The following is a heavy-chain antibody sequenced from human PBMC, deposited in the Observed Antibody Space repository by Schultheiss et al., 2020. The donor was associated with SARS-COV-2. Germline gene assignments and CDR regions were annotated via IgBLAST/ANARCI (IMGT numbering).Heavy chain of an antibody. D-gene: IGHD1-1*01. CDR2: ISSSSSYT. CDR1: GFTLGRYS. J-gene: IGHJ5*02. V-gene: IGHV3-21*05. CDR3: ARDWPRGTYWFDP. Sequence: GGSLRLSCSDSGFTLGRYSMNWIRQAPGKGLEWVSYISSSSSYTNYADSVKGRFTISRDNAKNSLYLQMNSLRPEDTAVYYCARDWPRGTYWFDPWGQGTLVTVSS.